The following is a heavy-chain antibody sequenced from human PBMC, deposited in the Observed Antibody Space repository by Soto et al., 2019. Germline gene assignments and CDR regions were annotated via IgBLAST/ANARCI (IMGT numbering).Heavy chain of an antibody. CDR2: INSCGTVA. J-gene: IGHJ4*02. CDR1: GFTYESYA. V-gene: IGHV3-23*01. CDR3: ARSPGGVGGLYVFPSDY. D-gene: IGHD3-16*01. Sequence: EVQLLESGGGLVQPGGSLRLSCAASGFTYESYAMNWVRQATGKGPEWVSGINSCGTVAHDAASVTGRFAISIDNSKTTVSLEMNSLRADDTGLYDCARSPGGVGGLYVFPSDYWSQGALGTV.